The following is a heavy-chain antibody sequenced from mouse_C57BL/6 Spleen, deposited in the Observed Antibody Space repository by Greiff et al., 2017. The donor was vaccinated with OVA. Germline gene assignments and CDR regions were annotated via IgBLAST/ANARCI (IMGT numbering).Heavy chain of an antibody. Sequence: EVQLQQSGPVLVKPGASVKLSCKASGYTFTNYYMNWVKQSHGKSLEWIGVINPYNGGTSYNQKFKGKATLTVDKSSSTAYMELNSLTSEDSAVYCCASPGSGPLYAMDYWGQGTSVTVSS. CDR2: INPYNGGT. J-gene: IGHJ4*01. D-gene: IGHD1-1*01. V-gene: IGHV1-19*01. CDR1: GYTFTNYY. CDR3: ASPGSGPLYAMDY.